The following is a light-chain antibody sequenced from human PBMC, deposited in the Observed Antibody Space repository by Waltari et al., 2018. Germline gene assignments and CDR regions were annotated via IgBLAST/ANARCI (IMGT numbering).Light chain of an antibody. CDR3: SSRNGRANQVV. V-gene: IGLV3-19*01. CDR2: GKD. CDR1: SLRTSY. J-gene: IGLJ3*02. Sequence: SSELTQDPAVSVALGQTVRFTCQGDSLRTSYASWYQLKPGQAPELVIYGKDKRPSVIPDRISGYSSGTTSSLTITGAQAEDEADYYCSSRNGRANQVVFAGGTKVTVL.